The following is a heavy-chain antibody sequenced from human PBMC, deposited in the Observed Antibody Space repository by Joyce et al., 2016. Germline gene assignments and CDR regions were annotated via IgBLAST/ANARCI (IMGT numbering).Heavy chain of an antibody. CDR3: AKDRPYSTYYYFYYMDV. Sequence: EVQLLESGGGLVQPGGSLTLSCAASGFTFNNYGLTWVRQAPGKGLEWFSSISDIGGSTYSADSVSDRFTISRDNSKNTLFLQMTSLTAEDTAVYYCAKDRPYSTYYYFYYMDVWGKGTTVTVSS. J-gene: IGHJ6*03. CDR1: GFTFNNYG. D-gene: IGHD4-11*01. CDR2: ISDIGGST. V-gene: IGHV3-23*01.